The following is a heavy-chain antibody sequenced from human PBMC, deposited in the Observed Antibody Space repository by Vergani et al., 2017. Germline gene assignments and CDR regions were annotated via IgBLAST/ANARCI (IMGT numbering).Heavy chain of an antibody. CDR3: ARSRIYYGAGSPDY. CDR1: GASVNSYY. CDR2: VSFRWDT. J-gene: IGHJ4*02. D-gene: IGHD3-10*01. Sequence: QVKLQESGPGLVTPSETLSLTCTVSGASVNSYYWSWIRQPPGKGLVWMGYVSFRWDTLYDPSVKGRMTISLNTSSNQFSLYLTSVTAADTAVYYCARSRIYYGAGSPDYWGQGTLVTVSS. V-gene: IGHV4-59*02.